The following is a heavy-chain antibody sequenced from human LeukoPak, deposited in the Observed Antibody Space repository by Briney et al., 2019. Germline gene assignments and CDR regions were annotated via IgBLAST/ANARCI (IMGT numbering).Heavy chain of an antibody. D-gene: IGHD2-2*01. CDR2: ISASGGT. J-gene: IGHJ6*03. V-gene: IGHV4-4*07. CDR3: ARGGYCDGTGCYLGYYYYYYMDV. CDR1: GDSIGRYY. Sequence: SETLSLTCTVSGDSIGRYYRNWIRQPAGKGLEWIGRISASGGTTCNPSLKSRVAMSVDTSRNRFSLRLSSVTAADTGVFYCARGGYCDGTGCYLGYYYYYYMDVWGKGTTVTVSS.